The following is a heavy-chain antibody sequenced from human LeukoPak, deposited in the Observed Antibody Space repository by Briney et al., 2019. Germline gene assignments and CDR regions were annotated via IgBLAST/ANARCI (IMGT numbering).Heavy chain of an antibody. Sequence: SVKVSCKASGGTFSSYAISWVRQAPGQGLEWMGRIIPILGIANYAQKFQGRVTITRDTSASTAYMELSSLRSEDTAVYYCARGRPRRGYFDYWGQGTLVTVSS. D-gene: IGHD3-16*01. CDR2: IIPILGIA. J-gene: IGHJ4*02. CDR1: GGTFSSYA. CDR3: ARGRPRRGYFDY. V-gene: IGHV1-69*04.